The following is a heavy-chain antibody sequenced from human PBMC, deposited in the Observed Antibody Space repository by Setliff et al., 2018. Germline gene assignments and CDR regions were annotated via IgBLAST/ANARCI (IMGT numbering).Heavy chain of an antibody. D-gene: IGHD3-16*01. Sequence: GGSLRLSCEVSGITLSYSAMDWIRQTPGKGLEWVAFMQTDGITKNYADSVKGRFTMSRDISKNMVSLQINSLRLEDTAIYYCARGRDYGFDIWGQGTMVTVSS. V-gene: IGHV3-30*02. J-gene: IGHJ3*02. CDR1: GITLSYSA. CDR3: ARGRDYGFDI. CDR2: MQTDGITK.